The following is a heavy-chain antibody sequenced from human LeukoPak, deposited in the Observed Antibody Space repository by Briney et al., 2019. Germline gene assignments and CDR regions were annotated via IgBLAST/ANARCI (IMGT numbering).Heavy chain of an antibody. J-gene: IGHJ4*02. CDR2: ISGGST. V-gene: IGHV3-38-3*01. CDR3: AREVSGYQRTYFDY. CDR1: GFTVSSNE. Sequence: GGSLRLSCAASGFTVSSNEMSWVRQAPGKGLEWVSSISGGSTYYADSRKGRFTISRDNSKNTLHLQMNSLRAEDTAVYYCAREVSGYQRTYFDYWGQGTLVTVSS. D-gene: IGHD3-3*01.